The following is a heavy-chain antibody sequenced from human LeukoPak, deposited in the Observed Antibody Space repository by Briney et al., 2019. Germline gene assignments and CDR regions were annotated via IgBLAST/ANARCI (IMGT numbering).Heavy chain of an antibody. Sequence: GGSLRLSCAASGFTFSSYWMHWVRQAPGKGLVWVSRINSDGSSTSYADPVKGRFTISRDNAKNTLYLQMNSLRAEDTAVYYCPRYYYDSSGYYFDYWGQGTLVTVSS. J-gene: IGHJ4*02. CDR2: INSDGSST. V-gene: IGHV3-74*01. D-gene: IGHD3-22*01. CDR3: PRYYYDSSGYYFDY. CDR1: GFTFSSYW.